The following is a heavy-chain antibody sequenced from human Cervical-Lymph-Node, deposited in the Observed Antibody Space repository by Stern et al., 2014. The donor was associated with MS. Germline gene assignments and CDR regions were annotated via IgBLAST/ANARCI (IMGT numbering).Heavy chain of an antibody. V-gene: IGHV3-74*01. CDR1: GFTFSSYW. CDR2: INSDGSST. Sequence: VQLVESGGGLVQPGGSLRLSCAASGFTFSSYWMHWVRQAPGKGLVWVSRINSDGSSTTYADSVKGRFTISRDSAKNTLYLQMNSLRAEDTAVYYCARGRGIAASYAMDVWGQGTTVTVSS. J-gene: IGHJ6*02. D-gene: IGHD6-13*01. CDR3: ARGRGIAASYAMDV.